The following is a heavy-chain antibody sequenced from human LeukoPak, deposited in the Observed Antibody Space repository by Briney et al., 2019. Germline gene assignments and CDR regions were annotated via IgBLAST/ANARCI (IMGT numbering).Heavy chain of an antibody. CDR3: ARRLRKQWLVLFDY. CDR1: GGSFSGYY. V-gene: IGHV4-34*01. J-gene: IGHJ4*02. D-gene: IGHD6-19*01. CDR2: INHSGST. Sequence: SETLSLTCAVYGGSFSGYYWSWIRQPPGKGLEWIGEINHSGSTNYNPSLKSRVTISVGTSKNQFSLKLSSVTAADTAVYYCARRLRKQWLVLFDYWGQGTLVTVSS.